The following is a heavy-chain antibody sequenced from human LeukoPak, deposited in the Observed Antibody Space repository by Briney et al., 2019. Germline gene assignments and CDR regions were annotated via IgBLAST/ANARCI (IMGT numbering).Heavy chain of an antibody. J-gene: IGHJ4*02. V-gene: IGHV3-23*01. CDR2: ISGSGGST. D-gene: IGHD4-11*01. CDR3: ARGVYSNHFDY. CDR1: GFTFSSYA. Sequence: GGSLRLSCAASGFTFSSYAMSWVRQAPGKGLEWVSAISGSGGSTYYADSVKGRFTISRDNSKNTLYLQMNSLRVEDTAVYYCARGVYSNHFDYWGQGTLVTVSS.